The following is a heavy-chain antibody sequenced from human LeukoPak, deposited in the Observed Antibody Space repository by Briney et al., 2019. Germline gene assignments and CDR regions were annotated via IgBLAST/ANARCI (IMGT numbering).Heavy chain of an antibody. CDR2: IYHSGST. D-gene: IGHD6-19*01. Sequence: SETLSLTCTVSGYSISSGYYWGWIRQPPGKGLEWIGSIYHSGSTYYNPSLKSRVTISVDTSKNQFSLKLSSVTAADTAVYSCARDGASSGLDHWGQGTLVTVSS. J-gene: IGHJ4*02. CDR1: GYSISSGYY. CDR3: ARDGASSGLDH. V-gene: IGHV4-38-2*02.